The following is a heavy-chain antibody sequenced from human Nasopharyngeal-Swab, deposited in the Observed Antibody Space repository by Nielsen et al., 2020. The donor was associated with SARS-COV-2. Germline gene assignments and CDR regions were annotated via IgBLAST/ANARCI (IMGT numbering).Heavy chain of an antibody. CDR2: ISYDGSNK. J-gene: IGHJ4*02. Sequence: GGSLRLSCAASGFTFSSYGMHRVRQAPGKGLEWVAVISYDGSNKYYADSVKGRFTISRDNSKNTLYLQMNSLRAEDTAVYYCAKDRGSSWYITPDVYFDYWGQGTLVTVSS. D-gene: IGHD6-13*01. V-gene: IGHV3-30*18. CDR1: GFTFSSYG. CDR3: AKDRGSSWYITPDVYFDY.